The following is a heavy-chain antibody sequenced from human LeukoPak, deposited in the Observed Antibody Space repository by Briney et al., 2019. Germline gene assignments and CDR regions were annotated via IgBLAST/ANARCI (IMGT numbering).Heavy chain of an antibody. V-gene: IGHV3-73*01. J-gene: IGHJ6*03. CDR1: GFTFSGSA. D-gene: IGHD4-17*01. Sequence: PGGSLRLSCAASGFTFSGSAMHWVRQASGKGLERVGRIRSKANSYATAYAASVKGRFTISRDDSKNTAYLQMNSLKTEDTAVYYCTTPELQYGDYYYYYYMDVWGKGTTVTVSS. CDR2: IRSKANSYAT. CDR3: TTPELQYGDYYYYYYMDV.